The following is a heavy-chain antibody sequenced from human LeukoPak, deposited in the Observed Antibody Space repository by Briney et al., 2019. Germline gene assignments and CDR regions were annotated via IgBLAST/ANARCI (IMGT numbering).Heavy chain of an antibody. V-gene: IGHV4-4*07. Sequence: SETLSLTCTVSGGSISNYYWSWIRQSAGKGLEWIGRIYSTGSTNYNPSLKSRVTMSVDTSKNQFSLKLNSVTAADTAVYYCARGRNEFRSSGWYLVFDYWGQGTLVTVSS. J-gene: IGHJ4*02. D-gene: IGHD6-19*01. CDR3: ARGRNEFRSSGWYLVFDY. CDR1: GGSISNYY. CDR2: IYSTGST.